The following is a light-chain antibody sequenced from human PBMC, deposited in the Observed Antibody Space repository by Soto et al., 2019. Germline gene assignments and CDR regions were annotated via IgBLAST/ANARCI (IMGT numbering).Light chain of an antibody. Sequence: QPVLTQSSSASASLGSSVKLTCTLDSGHRSYIIAWHQQQPGKAPRYLMKLEGSGSYNKGSGVPDRFSGSSSGADRCLTISNLQFDDEADYYCETWDTNTRVFGGGTKVTVL. CDR1: SGHRSYI. CDR3: ETWDTNTRV. J-gene: IGLJ3*02. CDR2: LEGSGSY. V-gene: IGLV4-60*02.